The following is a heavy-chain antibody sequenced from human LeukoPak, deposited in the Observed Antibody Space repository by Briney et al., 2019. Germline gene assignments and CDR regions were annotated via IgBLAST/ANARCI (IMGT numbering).Heavy chain of an antibody. CDR1: GYSISSGYY. D-gene: IGHD3-3*01. V-gene: IGHV4-38-2*02. CDR3: ARDGDFWSGYYSRTYYFDY. CDR2: IYHSGST. J-gene: IGHJ4*02. Sequence: PSETLSLTCTVSGYSISSGYYWGWIRQPPGKGLEWIGSIYHSGSTYYNPSLKRRVTISVDTSKNQFSLKLGSVTAADTAVYYCARDGDFWSGYYSRTYYFDYWGQGTLVTVSS.